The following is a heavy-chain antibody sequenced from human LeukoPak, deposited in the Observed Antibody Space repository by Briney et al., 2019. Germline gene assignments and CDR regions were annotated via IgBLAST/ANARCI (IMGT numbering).Heavy chain of an antibody. V-gene: IGHV4-34*01. D-gene: IGHD3-9*01. Sequence: SETLSLTCAVYGGSFSGYYWSWIRQPPGKGLEWIGEINHSGSTNYNPSLKSRVTISVDTSKNQFSLKLSSVTAADTAVYYCAREKRLILTGYYFDYWGQGTLVTVSS. J-gene: IGHJ4*02. CDR2: INHSGST. CDR1: GGSFSGYY. CDR3: AREKRLILTGYYFDY.